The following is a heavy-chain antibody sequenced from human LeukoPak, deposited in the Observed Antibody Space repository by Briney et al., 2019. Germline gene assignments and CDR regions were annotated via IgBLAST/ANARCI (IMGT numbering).Heavy chain of an antibody. CDR2: ISSSSSYI. Sequence: PGGSLRLSCAASGFTFSSYSMNWVRQAPGKGLEWVSSISSSSSYIYYADSVKGRLTISRDNAKNSLYLQMNSLRAEDTAVYYCARSPFGDYRYYFDYWGQGTLVTVSS. CDR1: GFTFSSYS. D-gene: IGHD4-17*01. J-gene: IGHJ4*02. V-gene: IGHV3-21*01. CDR3: ARSPFGDYRYYFDY.